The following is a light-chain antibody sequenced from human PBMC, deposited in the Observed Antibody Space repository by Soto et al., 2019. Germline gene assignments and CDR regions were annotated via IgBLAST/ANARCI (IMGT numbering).Light chain of an antibody. V-gene: IGLV1-44*01. CDR2: SVH. J-gene: IGLJ2*01. CDR3: STWDDSLNGVV. CDR1: SSNIGTNT. Sequence: QSVLTQPPSASGTPGQTVTISCSGSSSNIGTNTVNWYQQLPGTAPKLVIYSVHNRPSGGPDRFSGSKSGTSASLAISGLQSEDEADYYCSTWDDSLNGVVFGVGTKVTVL.